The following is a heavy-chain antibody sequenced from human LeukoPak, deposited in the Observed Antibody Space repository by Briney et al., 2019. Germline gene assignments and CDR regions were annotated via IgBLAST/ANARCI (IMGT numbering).Heavy chain of an antibody. CDR3: ARDRGVTVPGRRLDY. D-gene: IGHD6-19*01. CDR2: ISTSGST. CDR1: GGSISNYY. Sequence: SETLSLTCTVSGGSISNYYWSWIRQPAGKGLEWIGHISTSGSTNYNPSLKSRVTISIDNSNNQFSLKMTSATAAGTAVYFCARDRGVTVPGRRLDYWGQGTLVTVSS. V-gene: IGHV4-4*07. J-gene: IGHJ4*02.